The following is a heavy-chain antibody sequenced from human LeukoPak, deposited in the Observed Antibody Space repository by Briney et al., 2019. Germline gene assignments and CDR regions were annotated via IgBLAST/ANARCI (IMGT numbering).Heavy chain of an antibody. J-gene: IGHJ4*02. CDR1: GFTVSSNY. Sequence: GGSLRLSCAAFGFTVSSNYMSWVRQAPGKGLEWVSTISGSGGTTYYADSVKGRFTISRDNSKNTLYLQMNSLRAEDTAVYYCAKGYYYDSSGYYRLYFDYWGQGTLVTVSS. D-gene: IGHD3-22*01. V-gene: IGHV3-23*01. CDR2: ISGSGGTT. CDR3: AKGYYYDSSGYYRLYFDY.